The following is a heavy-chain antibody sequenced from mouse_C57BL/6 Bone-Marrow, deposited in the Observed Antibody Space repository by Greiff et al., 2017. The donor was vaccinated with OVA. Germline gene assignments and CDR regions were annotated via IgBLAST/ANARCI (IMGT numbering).Heavy chain of an antibody. Sequence: VQLQQSGPELVKPGASVKISCKASGYTFTDYYMNWVKQSHGKSLEWIGDINPNNGGTSYNQKFKGKATLTVDKSSSTAYMELRSLTSEDSAVYYGAREEGKRDFDYWGQGTTLTVSS. CDR2: INPNNGGT. J-gene: IGHJ2*01. CDR1: GYTFTDYY. D-gene: IGHD2-1*01. CDR3: AREEGKRDFDY. V-gene: IGHV1-26*01.